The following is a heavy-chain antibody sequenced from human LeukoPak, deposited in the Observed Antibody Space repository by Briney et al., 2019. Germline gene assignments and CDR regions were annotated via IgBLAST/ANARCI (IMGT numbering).Heavy chain of an antibody. CDR3: AKPRTVTTSEDAFDI. J-gene: IGHJ3*02. CDR2: ISYDGSNK. CDR1: GFIFSSYG. Sequence: GGSLRLSCAASGFIFSSYGMHWVRQAPGKGLEWVAVISYDGSNKYYADSVKGRFTISRDNSKNTLYLQMNSLRAEDTAVYYCAKPRTVTTSEDAFDIWGQGTMVTVSS. D-gene: IGHD4-17*01. V-gene: IGHV3-30*18.